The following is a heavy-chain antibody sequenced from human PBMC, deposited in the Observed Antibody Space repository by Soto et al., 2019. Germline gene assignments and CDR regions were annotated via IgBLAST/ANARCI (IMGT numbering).Heavy chain of an antibody. V-gene: IGHV3-30-3*01. Sequence: VQLVESGGGVVQPGRSLRLSCAASGFTFSSYAMHWVRQAPGKGLEWVAVISYDGSNKYYADSVKGRFTISRDNSKNTLYLQMNSLRAEDTAVYYCARRSGWLGGSFDYWGQGTLVTVSS. CDR2: ISYDGSNK. D-gene: IGHD6-19*01. CDR3: ARRSGWLGGSFDY. J-gene: IGHJ4*02. CDR1: GFTFSSYA.